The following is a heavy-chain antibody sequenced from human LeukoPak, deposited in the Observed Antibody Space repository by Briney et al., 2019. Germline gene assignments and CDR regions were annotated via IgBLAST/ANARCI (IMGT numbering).Heavy chain of an antibody. D-gene: IGHD1-14*01. CDR3: ARTYNPDY. CDR2: IRYDGNNK. V-gene: IGHV3-30*02. Sequence: GGPLRLSCTASGFTFSSTGMHWVRQAPGKGLEWVSYIRYDGNNKYYGDSVKGRLTVSKDNSKNTLYLQMNSLRVEDTAVYYCARTYNPDYWGQGTLVTVSS. CDR1: GFTFSSTG. J-gene: IGHJ4*02.